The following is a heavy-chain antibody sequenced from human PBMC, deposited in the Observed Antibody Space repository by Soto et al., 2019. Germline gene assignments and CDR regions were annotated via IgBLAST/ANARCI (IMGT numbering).Heavy chain of an antibody. V-gene: IGHV4-59*08. J-gene: IGHJ4*02. CDR1: GGSISTDC. D-gene: IGHD3-10*01. Sequence: SETLSLTCTVSGGSISTDCWDWIRQPPGKGLEWIGFIRYSGSTNYNPSLKSRVTISVDTSRNQFSLRLNSVTAADTAVYYCARQIADASGNYHSAYWGQGTLVTVSS. CDR3: ARQIADASGNYHSAY. CDR2: IRYSGST.